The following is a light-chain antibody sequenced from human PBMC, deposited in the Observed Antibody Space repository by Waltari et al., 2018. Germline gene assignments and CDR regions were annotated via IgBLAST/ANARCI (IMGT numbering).Light chain of an antibody. J-gene: IGLJ3*02. CDR3: HVWDSNTGV. CDR1: HLDNKY. Sequence: SYELPQTPSVSVSPGQTATISCSGVHLDNKYVSWYQQKAGQSPVRVIYEDYKRPSGIPERFSGSSSGNTATLTISETQAVDEADYYCHVWDSNTGVFGGGTKLTVL. CDR2: EDY. V-gene: IGLV3-1*01.